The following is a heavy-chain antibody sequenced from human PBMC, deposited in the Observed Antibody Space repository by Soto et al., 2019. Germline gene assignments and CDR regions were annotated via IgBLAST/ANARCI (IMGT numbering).Heavy chain of an antibody. CDR2: TLYSGRT. Sequence: SETLSLTCTVSGGSISSGWWTWVRQPPGKGLEWIGETLYSGRTNYNSSLNSRVTIPIDKSKKQFSLNLSSVTAADTAVYYCSSRVTDAPTWGQGTLVTVSS. J-gene: IGHJ5*02. CDR1: GGSISSGW. CDR3: SSRVTDAPT. D-gene: IGHD3-10*01. V-gene: IGHV4-4*02.